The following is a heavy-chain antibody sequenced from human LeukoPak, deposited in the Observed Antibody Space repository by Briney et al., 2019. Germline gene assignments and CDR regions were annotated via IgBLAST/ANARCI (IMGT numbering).Heavy chain of an antibody. D-gene: IGHD3-10*01. V-gene: IGHV1-69*13. CDR1: GYTFTSYD. CDR2: IIPIFGTA. CDR3: ARDVAGVEAFDI. Sequence: SVKVSCKASGYTFTSYDINWVRQAPGQGLEWMGGIIPIFGTANYAQKFQGRVTITADESTSTAYMELSSLRSEDTAVYYCARDVAGVEAFDIWGQGTMVTVSS. J-gene: IGHJ3*02.